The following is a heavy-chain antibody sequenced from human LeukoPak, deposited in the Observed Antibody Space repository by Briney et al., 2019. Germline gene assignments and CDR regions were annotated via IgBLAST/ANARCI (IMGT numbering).Heavy chain of an antibody. J-gene: IGHJ3*02. V-gene: IGHV3-21*01. Sequence: GGSLRLSCAASGFTFRSYSMNWVRQAPGKGLEWVSSVGSSHNYIYYADSVKGRFIISRDNAKNSLYLQMNSLRAEDTAVYYCARDSDYYGSGSHRDAFDIWGQGTMVTVPS. CDR1: GFTFRSYS. CDR3: ARDSDYYGSGSHRDAFDI. CDR2: VGSSHNYI. D-gene: IGHD3-10*01.